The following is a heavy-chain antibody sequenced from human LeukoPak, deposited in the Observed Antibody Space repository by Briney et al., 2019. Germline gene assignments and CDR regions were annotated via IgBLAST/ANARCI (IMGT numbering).Heavy chain of an antibody. V-gene: IGHV3-66*02. CDR1: GFTVSGNF. J-gene: IGHJ4*02. CDR2: IYSGVST. Sequence: PGGSLRLSCAASGFTVSGNFMSWVRQAPGKGLEWVSVIYSGVSTYYADSVKGRFTISRDNSKNTLYLQMNSLRPEDTAVYYCARDRYDSSAYNRDYWGQGTLVTVSS. CDR3: ARDRYDSSAYNRDY. D-gene: IGHD3-22*01.